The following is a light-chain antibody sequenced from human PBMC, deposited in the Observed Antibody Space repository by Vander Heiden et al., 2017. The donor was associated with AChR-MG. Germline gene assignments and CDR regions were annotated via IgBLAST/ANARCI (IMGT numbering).Light chain of an antibody. J-gene: IGKJ2*01. CDR3: QQTDTVPHT. CDR2: KAS. V-gene: IGKV1-39*01. CDR1: HIIENY. Sequence: DIQMTQSPSSLSASVGDRVTITCRTSHIIENYLNWYQRRPGEAPKLLIYKASTLYSGAPTHFSGSGYGTEFTLTINSLRPEDFATYYCQQTDTVPHTFGQGTTVEI.